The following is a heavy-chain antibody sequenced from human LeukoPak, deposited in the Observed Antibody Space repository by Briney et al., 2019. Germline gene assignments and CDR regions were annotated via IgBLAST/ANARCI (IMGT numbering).Heavy chain of an antibody. CDR2: ISWNSGSI. J-gene: IGHJ4*02. CDR1: GLTFDDYA. Sequence: GGSLRLSCAASGLTFDDYAMHWVRQAPGKGLEWVSGISWNSGSIGYADSVKGRFTISRDNAKNSLYLQMNSLRAEDTALYYCAKDTYYDSSGYYYAFDYWGQGTLVTVSS. V-gene: IGHV3-9*01. D-gene: IGHD3-22*01. CDR3: AKDTYYDSSGYYYAFDY.